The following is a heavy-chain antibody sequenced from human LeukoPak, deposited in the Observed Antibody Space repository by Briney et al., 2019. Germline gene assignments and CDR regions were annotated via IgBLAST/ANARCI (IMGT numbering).Heavy chain of an antibody. CDR2: INRSSGSA. V-gene: IGHV1-46*01. D-gene: IGHD3-10*01. Sequence: ASVKVSCKASGYTFTTYWIHWLRQPPAQGLDWMGIINRSSGSASYAQKFQGRVTLTRDKSTSTVYMELSSLRSEDTAVYYCARVVAPGGSGTYLFDYWGQGTLVSVSS. CDR3: ARVVAPGGSGTYLFDY. J-gene: IGHJ4*02. CDR1: GYTFTTYW.